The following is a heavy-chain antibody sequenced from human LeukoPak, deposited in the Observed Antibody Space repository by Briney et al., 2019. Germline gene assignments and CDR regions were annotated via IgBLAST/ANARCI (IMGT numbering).Heavy chain of an antibody. D-gene: IGHD5-12*01. CDR1: VFIFSSYA. J-gene: IGHJ4*02. CDR3: AKEAGYSGYDYPDY. Sequence: PGWSLRLSRAASVFIFSSYAMSWLRQARGRGLEGVLAISGSGYSAYYAGSVKGRFTISRDNSKNTLYLQMNSLRAEDTAVYYCAKEAGYSGYDYPDYWGQGTLVTVSS. V-gene: IGHV3-23*01. CDR2: ISGSGYSA.